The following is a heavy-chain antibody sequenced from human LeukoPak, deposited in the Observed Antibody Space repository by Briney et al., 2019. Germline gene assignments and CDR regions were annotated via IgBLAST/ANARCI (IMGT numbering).Heavy chain of an antibody. J-gene: IGHJ4*02. CDR3: AKDRELTGEYYFDY. D-gene: IGHD3-9*01. V-gene: IGHV3-23*01. CDR1: GFTFSNYD. CDR2: ISASDDST. Sequence: GGSLRLSCAASGFTFSNYDMNWVRQAPGKGLEWVSNISASDDSTYYADSVKGRFTISRDKSTNTLYLQMNSLRAEDTAVYYCAKDRELTGEYYFDYWGQGTLVTVSS.